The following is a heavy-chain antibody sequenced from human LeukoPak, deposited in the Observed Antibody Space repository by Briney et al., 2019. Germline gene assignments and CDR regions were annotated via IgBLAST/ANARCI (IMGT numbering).Heavy chain of an antibody. D-gene: IGHD4-17*01. Sequence: SGGSLRLSCAASGFTFSIYSMNWVREAPGKGLEWVSSISGTTIYIDYADSVKGRFTISRDNAKNSLYLQMNSLRVVDTVVYYCARFETVPPHLDDCWGQGTLVTVPS. V-gene: IGHV3-21*01. CDR2: ISGTTIYI. CDR3: ARFETVPPHLDDC. J-gene: IGHJ4*02. CDR1: GFTFSIYS.